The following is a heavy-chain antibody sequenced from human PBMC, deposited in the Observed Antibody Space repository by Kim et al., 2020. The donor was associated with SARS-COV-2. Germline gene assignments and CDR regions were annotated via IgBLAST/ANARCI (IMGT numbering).Heavy chain of an antibody. CDR2: INHSGST. V-gene: IGHV4-34*01. CDR1: GGSFSGYY. CDR3: ARARGLRFWTGFDP. J-gene: IGHJ5*02. Sequence: SETLSLTCAVYGGSFSGYYWSWIRQPPGKGLEWIGEINHSGSTNYNPSLKSRVTISVDTSKNQFSLKLSSVTAADTAVYYCARARGLRFWTGFDPWGQGTLVTVSS. D-gene: IGHD3-3*01.